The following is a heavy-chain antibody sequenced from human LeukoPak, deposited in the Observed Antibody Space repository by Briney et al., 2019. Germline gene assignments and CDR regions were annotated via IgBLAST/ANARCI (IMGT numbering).Heavy chain of an antibody. V-gene: IGHV3-66*01. D-gene: IGHD1-26*01. CDR1: GFSVTSNY. Sequence: GGSLRLSCAASGFSVTSNYMSWVRQAPGKGLEWVSVIYSGGSTYYADSVKGRFTISRDNSKNTLYLQMNSLRAEDTAVYYCAKDPPGAMDYFDYWGQGTLVTVSS. J-gene: IGHJ4*02. CDR2: IYSGGST. CDR3: AKDPPGAMDYFDY.